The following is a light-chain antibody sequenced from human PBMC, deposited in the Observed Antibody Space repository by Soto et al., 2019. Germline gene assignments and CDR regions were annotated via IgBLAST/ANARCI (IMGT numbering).Light chain of an antibody. V-gene: IGKV3-20*01. J-gene: IGKJ1*01. CDR1: QSISSRY. CDR2: GAS. Sequence: EIVLTQYPGTLSLSPGERANISCRASQSISSRYLGRYQQKSGQAPRLLIYGASSRATGIPDRFSGSVSGTDFTLTIGRLEPEDVAVYYCQQYGSSSWTFGQGTKVEIK. CDR3: QQYGSSSWT.